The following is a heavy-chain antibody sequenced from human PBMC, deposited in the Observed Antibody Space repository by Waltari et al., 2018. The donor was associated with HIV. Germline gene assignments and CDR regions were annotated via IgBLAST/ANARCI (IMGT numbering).Heavy chain of an antibody. J-gene: IGHJ4*02. CDR2: VPPFPASI. CDR1: GYVRMKRYF. D-gene: IGHD3-3*02. Sequence: QVKLAQSGPEMRGPGGAVKISCKTSGYVRMKRYFVYWVGQDTGQGVEGFERVPPFPASINSAPKFRPRIFLYTVTSTSTACMELQRLRPDDTAVYFCARVPVAHFDNLRRIFLNYYPDVWGQGTLVTVSS. V-gene: IGHV1-2*06. CDR3: ARVPVAHFDNLRRIFLNYYPDV.